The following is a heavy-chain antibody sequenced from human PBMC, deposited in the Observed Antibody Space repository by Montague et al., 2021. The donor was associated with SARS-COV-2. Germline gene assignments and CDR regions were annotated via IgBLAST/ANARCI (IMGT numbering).Heavy chain of an antibody. CDR2: TYYRSKWYS. D-gene: IGHD6-19*01. Sequence: SETLSLTCAVSGGSISGHYWAWIRQPPEKGLEWLGRTYYRSKWYSDYAPSVRGRLTVNPDASKNGFSLELNYVTPEDTAVYYCVRYSGWFYFDFWGQGTLVTVSS. J-gene: IGHJ4*02. CDR3: VRYSGWFYFDF. CDR1: GGSISGHY. V-gene: IGHV6-1*01.